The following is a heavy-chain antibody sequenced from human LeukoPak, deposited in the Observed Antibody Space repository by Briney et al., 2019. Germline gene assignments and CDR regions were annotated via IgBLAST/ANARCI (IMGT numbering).Heavy chain of an antibody. V-gene: IGHV4-30-4*08. D-gene: IGHD3-10*01. J-gene: IGHJ4*02. CDR3: ARVEADYGSGSYLDY. CDR1: GGSISSGDYY. CDR2: IYYSGST. Sequence: SETLSLTCTVSGGSISSGDYYWSWIRQPPGKGLEWIGYIYYSGSTYYNPSLKSRVTISVDTSKSQFSLKLSSVTAADTAVYYCARVEADYGSGSYLDYWGQGTLVTVSS.